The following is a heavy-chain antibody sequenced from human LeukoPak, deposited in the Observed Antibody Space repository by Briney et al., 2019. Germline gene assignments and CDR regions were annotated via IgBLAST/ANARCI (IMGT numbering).Heavy chain of an antibody. CDR1: GFTFSSYW. CDR2: ISGDGVST. J-gene: IGHJ4*02. V-gene: IGHV3-43*02. Sequence: GGSLRLSCAASGFTFSSYWMSWVRQAPGKGQEWVSVISGDGVSTYYGDFVKGRFTISRDNSKNSLDLQMNSLRTEDTALYYCASPIYVGYWGQGTLVTVSS. CDR3: ASPIYVGY. D-gene: IGHD1-26*01.